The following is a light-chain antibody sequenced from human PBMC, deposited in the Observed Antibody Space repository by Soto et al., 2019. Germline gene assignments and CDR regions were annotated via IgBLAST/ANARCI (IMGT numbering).Light chain of an antibody. Sequence: EIVLTQSPATLSVSPGERATLSCMASQSVGNNFAWYQQKPGQAPRLLLFATSTMATGVPARFSGSGSGTEFTLTVSRLQSEDFAVYYCQQYGDWPLTFGGGAKVEIE. CDR2: ATS. CDR3: QQYGDWPLT. J-gene: IGKJ4*01. CDR1: QSVGNN. V-gene: IGKV3-15*01.